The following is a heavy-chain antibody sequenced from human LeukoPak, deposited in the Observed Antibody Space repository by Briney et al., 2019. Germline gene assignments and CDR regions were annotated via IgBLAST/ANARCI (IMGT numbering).Heavy chain of an antibody. J-gene: IGHJ4*02. CDR2: INLNSGGT. Sequence: GASVNVSCTASGYTFTGYFMHWVRQAPGQGLEWMGWINLNSGGTNYAQKFQGSVTMTRDTSISTVYMELNRLRSDDTAVYYCASLWFGEFQDYWGQGTLVTVSS. CDR3: ASLWFGEFQDY. D-gene: IGHD3-10*01. V-gene: IGHV1-2*02. CDR1: GYTFTGYF.